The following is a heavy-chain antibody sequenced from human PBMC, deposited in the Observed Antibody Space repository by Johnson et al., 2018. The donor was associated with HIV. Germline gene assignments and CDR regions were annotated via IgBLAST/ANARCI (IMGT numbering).Heavy chain of an antibody. D-gene: IGHD3-22*01. CDR2: IGTAGDT. V-gene: IGHV3-13*01. CDR3: ARGYYYDSSGYPDAFDI. Sequence: VQLVESGGGLVQPGGSLRLSCAASGFTFSSYDMHWVRQATGKGLEWVSAIGTAGDTYYPGSVTGRFTISRENAKNSLYLQMNSLRAGDTAVYYCARGYYYDSSGYPDAFDIWGQGTMVTVSS. CDR1: GFTFSSYD. J-gene: IGHJ3*02.